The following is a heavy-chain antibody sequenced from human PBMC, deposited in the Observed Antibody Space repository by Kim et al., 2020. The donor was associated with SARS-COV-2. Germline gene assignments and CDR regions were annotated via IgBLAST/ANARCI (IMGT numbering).Heavy chain of an antibody. CDR2: IKQDGSEK. CDR3: VRETRD. J-gene: IGHJ4*02. V-gene: IGHV3-7*03. CDR1: GFTFSDYW. Sequence: GGSLRLSCAASGFTFSDYWMNWVRQAPGKGLEWVANIKQDGSEKYYVDSVKGRLTISRDNAKNSLYLKMNRLTAEDTAVYFCVRETRDWGQGTLVTVSS.